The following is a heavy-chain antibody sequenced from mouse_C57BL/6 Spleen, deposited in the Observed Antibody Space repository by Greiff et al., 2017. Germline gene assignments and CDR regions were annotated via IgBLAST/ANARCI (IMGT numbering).Heavy chain of an antibody. CDR1: GFTFSDYY. CDR2: ISNGGGST. Sequence: EVKLVESGGGLVQPGGSLKLSCAASGFTFSDYYMYWVRQTPEKRLEWVAYISNGGGSTYYPDTVKGRFTISRDNAKNTLYLQMSRLKSEDTAMYYCARPGDGYYKWFAYWGQGTLVTVSA. J-gene: IGHJ3*01. V-gene: IGHV5-12*01. CDR3: ARPGDGYYKWFAY. D-gene: IGHD2-3*01.